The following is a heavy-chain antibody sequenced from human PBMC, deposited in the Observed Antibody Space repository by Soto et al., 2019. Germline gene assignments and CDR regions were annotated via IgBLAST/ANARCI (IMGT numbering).Heavy chain of an antibody. Sequence: PSETLSLTCAVYGGSFSGYYWSWIRQPPGKGLEWIGEINHSGSTNYNPSLKSRVTISVDTSKNQFSLKLSSVTAADTAVYYCARGRFFRPASYYYYYMDVWGKGTTVTVSS. CDR3: ARGRFFRPASYYYYYMDV. CDR2: INHSGST. D-gene: IGHD3-10*01. CDR1: GGSFSGYY. V-gene: IGHV4-34*01. J-gene: IGHJ6*03.